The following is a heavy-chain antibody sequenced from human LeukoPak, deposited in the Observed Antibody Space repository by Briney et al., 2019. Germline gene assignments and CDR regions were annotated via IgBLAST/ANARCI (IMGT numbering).Heavy chain of an antibody. CDR2: IYYSGST. J-gene: IGHJ5*02. CDR3: ARHRLFGSSQFDP. V-gene: IGHV4-59*08. Sequence: SETLSLTCTVSGGSISSYYWSWIRQPPGKGLEWIGYIYYSGSTNYNPSLKSRVTISVDTSKNQFSLKLSSVAAAGTAVYYCARHRLFGSSQFDPWGQGTLVTVSS. CDR1: GGSISSYY. D-gene: IGHD1-26*01.